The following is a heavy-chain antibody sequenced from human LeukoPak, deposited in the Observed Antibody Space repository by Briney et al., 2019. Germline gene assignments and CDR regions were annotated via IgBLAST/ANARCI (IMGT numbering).Heavy chain of an antibody. CDR2: INHSGST. J-gene: IGHJ4*02. D-gene: IGHD3-3*01. CDR1: GGSFSGYY. Sequence: PSETLSLTCAVYGGSFSGYYWSWIRQPPGKGLEWIGEINHSGSTNYNPSLKSRVTISVDTSKNQFSLKLSSVTAADTAVYYCVRSEWTRDSDYWGQGTLVTVSS. CDR3: VRSEWTRDSDY. V-gene: IGHV4-34*01.